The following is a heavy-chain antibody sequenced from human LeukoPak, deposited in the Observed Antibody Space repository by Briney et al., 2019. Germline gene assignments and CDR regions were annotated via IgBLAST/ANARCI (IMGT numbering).Heavy chain of an antibody. D-gene: IGHD6-13*01. CDR1: GGSISSYY. Sequence: SETLSLTCTVSGGSISSYYWSWIRQPAGKGLEWIGRIYTSGSTNYNPSLKSRVTMPVDTSKNQFSLKLSSVTAADTAVYYCARDRLIAAAVGYFDYWGQGTLVTVSS. V-gene: IGHV4-4*07. J-gene: IGHJ4*02. CDR3: ARDRLIAAAVGYFDY. CDR2: IYTSGST.